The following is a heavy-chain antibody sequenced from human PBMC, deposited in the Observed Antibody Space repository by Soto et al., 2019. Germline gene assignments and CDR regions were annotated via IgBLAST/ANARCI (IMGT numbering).Heavy chain of an antibody. V-gene: IGHV3-23*01. CDR2: ISGSGGST. D-gene: IGHD3-3*01. CDR3: AKGTIFGVVPSKYYYYYYMDV. Sequence: VQLLESGGGLVQPGGSLRLSCAASGFTFSSYAMSWVRQAPGKGLEWVSAISGSGGSTYYADSVKGRFTISRDNSKNTLYLQMNSLRAEDTAVYYCAKGTIFGVVPSKYYYYYYMDVWGKGTTVTVSS. CDR1: GFTFSSYA. J-gene: IGHJ6*03.